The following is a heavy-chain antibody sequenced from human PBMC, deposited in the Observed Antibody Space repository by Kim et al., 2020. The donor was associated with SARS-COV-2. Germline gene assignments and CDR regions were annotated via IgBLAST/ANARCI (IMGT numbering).Heavy chain of an antibody. CDR1: GFTFSSYG. CDR2: ISYDGSNK. Sequence: GGSLRLSCAASGFTFSSYGMHWVRQAPGKGLEWVAVISYDGSNKYYADSVKGRFTISRDNSKNTLYLQMNSLRAEDTAVYYCAKDTYSSSWYEDYYYGM. CDR3: AKDTYSSSWYEDYYYGM. V-gene: IGHV3-30*18. D-gene: IGHD6-13*01. J-gene: IGHJ6*01.